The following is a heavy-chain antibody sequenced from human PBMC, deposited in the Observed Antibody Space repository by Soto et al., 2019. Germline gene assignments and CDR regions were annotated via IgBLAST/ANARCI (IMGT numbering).Heavy chain of an antibody. CDR3: ARQKCTSTSCNHGMDV. CDR2: ITSTSSYT. V-gene: IGHV3-21*01. Sequence: EGQLVESGGGLVKPGGSLRLSCAASGFIFNKSPMNWVRRAPGKGLQWVSYITSTSSYTYYADSVKGRFTISRDNAKNSLYLQLSSLRAEDTAVYYCARQKCTSTSCNHGMDVWGQGTTVTVSS. D-gene: IGHD2-2*01. CDR1: GFIFNKSP. J-gene: IGHJ6*02.